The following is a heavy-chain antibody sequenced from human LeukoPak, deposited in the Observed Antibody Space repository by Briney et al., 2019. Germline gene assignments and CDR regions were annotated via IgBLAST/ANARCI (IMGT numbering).Heavy chain of an antibody. CDR1: GYTFTSYD. CDR3: ARAKHSSGYYHDY. J-gene: IGHJ4*02. Sequence: ASVKASCKASGYTFTSYDINWVRQATGQGLEWMGWMNPNSGNTGYAQKFQGRVTMTRNTSISTAYMELSSLRSEDTAVYYCARAKHSSGYYHDYWGQGTLVTVSS. CDR2: MNPNSGNT. D-gene: IGHD3-22*01. V-gene: IGHV1-8*01.